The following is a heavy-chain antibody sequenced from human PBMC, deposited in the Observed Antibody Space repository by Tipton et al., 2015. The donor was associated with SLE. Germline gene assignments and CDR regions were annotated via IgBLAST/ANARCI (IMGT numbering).Heavy chain of an antibody. CDR1: GGTFSSYT. Sequence: VQLVQSGAEVKKPGSSVKVSCKASGGTFSSYTVSWVRQAPGQGLEWMGSIIPLFGTENYSQKFQGGLTLSADESTSTVYMELSSLTSDDTAVYFCARGGGAVWFDPWGQGTLVTVSS. CDR3: ARGGGAVWFDP. V-gene: IGHV1-69*18. J-gene: IGHJ5*02. CDR2: IIPLFGTE. D-gene: IGHD3-3*01.